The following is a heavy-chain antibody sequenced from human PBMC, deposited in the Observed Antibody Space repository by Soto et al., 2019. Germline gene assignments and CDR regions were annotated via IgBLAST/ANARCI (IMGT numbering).Heavy chain of an antibody. CDR1: EYRFPDYL. CDR3: ARQSSGYYY. D-gene: IGHD3-22*01. V-gene: IGHV5-51*01. Sequence: GESQKISDQAAEYRFPDYLIAWVRQMPGKGLEWMGIIYPGDSDTRYSPSFQGQVTFSSDQSITTAYLHWSSLKASDTAVYYCARQSSGYYYWGQGTLVTVSS. CDR2: IYPGDSDT. J-gene: IGHJ4*02.